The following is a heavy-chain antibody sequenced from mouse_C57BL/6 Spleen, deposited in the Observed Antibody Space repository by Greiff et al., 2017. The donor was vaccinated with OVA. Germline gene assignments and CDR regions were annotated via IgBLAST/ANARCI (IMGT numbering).Heavy chain of an antibody. CDR3: ARPYYGSSSFAY. D-gene: IGHD1-1*01. J-gene: IGHJ3*01. V-gene: IGHV1-54*01. Sequence: QVQLQQSGAELVRPGPSVKVSCKASGYAFTNYLIEWVKQRPGQGLEWIGVINPGSGGTNYNEKFKGKATLTADKSSSTAYMQLSSLTSEDSAVYFCARPYYGSSSFAYWGQGTLVTVSA. CDR2: INPGSGGT. CDR1: GYAFTNYL.